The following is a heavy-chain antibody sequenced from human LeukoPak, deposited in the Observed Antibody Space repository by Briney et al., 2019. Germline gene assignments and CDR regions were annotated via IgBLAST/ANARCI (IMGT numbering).Heavy chain of an antibody. J-gene: IGHJ6*02. CDR3: ARWTPPGYSGYAQDYDYYGMDV. V-gene: IGHV1-2*02. Sequence: ASVKVSCKASGYTFTGYYMHWVRQAPGQGLEWMGWISPNSGGTNYVQKFQGRVTMTRDTSISTAYMELSRLRSDDTAVYYCARWTPPGYSGYAQDYDYYGMDVWGQGTTVTVSS. CDR1: GYTFTGYY. D-gene: IGHD5-12*01. CDR2: ISPNSGGT.